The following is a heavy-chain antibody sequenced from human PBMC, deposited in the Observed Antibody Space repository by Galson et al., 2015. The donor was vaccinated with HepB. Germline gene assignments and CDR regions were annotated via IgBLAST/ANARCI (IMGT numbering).Heavy chain of an antibody. D-gene: IGHD4-17*01. CDR3: AFSVPYGDYRYFEY. V-gene: IGHV1-3*01. CDR2: INAGNGNT. J-gene: IGHJ4*02. CDR1: GYTFTSYA. Sequence: SVKVSCKASGYTFTSYAMHWVRQAPGQRLEWMGWINAGNGNTKYSQKFQGRVTITRDTSASTAYMELSSLRSEDTAVYYCAFSVPYGDYRYFEYWGQGTLVTVSS.